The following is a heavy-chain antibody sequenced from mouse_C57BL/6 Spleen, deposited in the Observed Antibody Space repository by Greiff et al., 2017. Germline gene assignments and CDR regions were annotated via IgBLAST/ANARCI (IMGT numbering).Heavy chain of an antibody. J-gene: IGHJ1*03. Sequence: EVQGVESGGGLVKPGGSLKLSCAASGFTFSSYAMSWVRQTPEKRLEWVATISDGGSYTYYPDNVKGRFTISRDNAKNNLYLQMSHLKSEDTAMYYCARDGGLPLYWYFDVWGTGTTVTVSS. V-gene: IGHV5-4*01. CDR3: ARDGGLPLYWYFDV. CDR1: GFTFSSYA. D-gene: IGHD2-4*01. CDR2: ISDGGSYT.